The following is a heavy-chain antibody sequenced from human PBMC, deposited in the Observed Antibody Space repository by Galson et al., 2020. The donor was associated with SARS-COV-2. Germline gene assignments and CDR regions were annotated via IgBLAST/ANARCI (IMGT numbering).Heavy chain of an antibody. Sequence: GESLKISCAASGFTFSSYSMNWVRQAPGKGLEWVSSISSSSSYIYYADSVKGRFTISRDNAKNSLYLQMNSLRAEDTAVYYCAREGAGYCSSTSCYQPNYGMDVWGQGTTVTVSS. J-gene: IGHJ6*02. CDR3: AREGAGYCSSTSCYQPNYGMDV. CDR1: GFTFSSYS. CDR2: ISSSSSYI. D-gene: IGHD2-2*01. V-gene: IGHV3-21*01.